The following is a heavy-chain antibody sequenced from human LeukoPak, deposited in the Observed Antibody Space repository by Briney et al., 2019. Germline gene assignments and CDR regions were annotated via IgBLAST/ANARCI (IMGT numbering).Heavy chain of an antibody. V-gene: IGHV4-4*07. Sequence: PSETLSLTCTVSGGSMRPNYGSWVRQPAQKGLQWIGRIYPSGSTYYNPSLKSRVTISIDKSKNQFSLRLTSVTAADTAVYYCARARSGYSEYYFDYWGQGSLVTVYS. CDR2: IYPSGST. CDR3: ARARSGYSEYYFDY. D-gene: IGHD5-12*01. J-gene: IGHJ4*02. CDR1: GGSMRPNY.